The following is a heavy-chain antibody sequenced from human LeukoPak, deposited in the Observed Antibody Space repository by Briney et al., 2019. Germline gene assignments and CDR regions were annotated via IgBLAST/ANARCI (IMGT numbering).Heavy chain of an antibody. V-gene: IGHV1-24*01. J-gene: IGHJ4*02. D-gene: IGHD4-17*01. CDR1: GYTLTELS. CDR2: FDPGDGET. CDR3: ATDRLHGTTADY. Sequence: ASVKVSCKVSGYTLTELSMHWVRQAPGKGLEWMGGFDPGDGETIYAQKFQGRVTMTEDTSTDTAYMELSSLRSEDTAVYYCATDRLHGTTADYWGQGTLVTVSS.